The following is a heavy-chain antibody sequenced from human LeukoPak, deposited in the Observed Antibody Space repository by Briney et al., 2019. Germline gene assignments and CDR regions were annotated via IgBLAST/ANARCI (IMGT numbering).Heavy chain of an antibody. Sequence: GGSLRLSCAASGFTFSRYSMTWVRQAPGKGLEWISFISSSRSTTYYADSVKGRCTIFRDDGKNSMYLQMHSLRAEDTAVYYCVRAEVGTTLKYYYYYMDVWGKGTTVTVSS. V-gene: IGHV3-48*01. J-gene: IGHJ6*03. CDR3: VRAEVGTTLKYYYYYMDV. CDR1: GFTFSRYS. D-gene: IGHD1-26*01. CDR2: ISSSRSTT.